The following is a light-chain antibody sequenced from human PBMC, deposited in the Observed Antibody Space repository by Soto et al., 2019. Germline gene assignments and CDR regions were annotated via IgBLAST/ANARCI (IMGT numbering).Light chain of an antibody. CDR3: CSYAGSYTYV. J-gene: IGLJ1*01. CDR1: SSDVGGYNY. CDR2: DVS. V-gene: IGLV2-11*01. Sequence: QPVLTQPRSVSGSPGQPVTISCTGTSSDVGGYNYVSWYQQHPGKAPKLMIYDVSKRPSGVPDRFSGSKSGNTAYLTISGLQAEDEADYYCCSYAGSYTYVFGTGTKLTVL.